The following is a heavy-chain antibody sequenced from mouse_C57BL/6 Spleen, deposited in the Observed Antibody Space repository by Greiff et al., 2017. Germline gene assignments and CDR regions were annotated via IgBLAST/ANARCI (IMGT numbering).Heavy chain of an antibody. D-gene: IGHD1-1*01. CDR1: GFTFSSYT. CDR3: ARQGYYGTPDY. V-gene: IGHV5-9*01. CDR2: ISGGGGNT. J-gene: IGHJ2*01. Sequence: EVKVVESGGGLVKPGGSLKLSCAASGFTFSSYTMSWVRQTPEKRLEWVATISGGGGNTYYPDSVKGRFTISRDNAKNTLYLQMSSLRSEDTALYYCARQGYYGTPDYWGQGTTLTVSS.